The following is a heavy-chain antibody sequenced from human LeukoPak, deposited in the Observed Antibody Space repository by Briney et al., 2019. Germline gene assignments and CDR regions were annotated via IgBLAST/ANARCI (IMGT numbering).Heavy chain of an antibody. J-gene: IGHJ4*02. CDR2: INPSGGST. Sequence: ASVKVSCKXSGYTFTSYFMHWVRQTPGQGLEWMGIINPSGGSTSYAQKFQGRVTMTRDTSTSTVYMELSSLRSEDTAVYYCARGDYGSRSFDYWGQGTLVTVSS. CDR1: GYTFTSYF. CDR3: ARGDYGSRSFDY. D-gene: IGHD3-10*01. V-gene: IGHV1-46*01.